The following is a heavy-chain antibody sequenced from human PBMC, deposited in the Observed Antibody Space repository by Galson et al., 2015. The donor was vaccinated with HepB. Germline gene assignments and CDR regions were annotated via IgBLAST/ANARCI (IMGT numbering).Heavy chain of an antibody. Sequence: SLRLSCAASGFIFSDHYMDWVRQAPGKGLEWVGRIRNKANSHTTEYAASVKGRFTFSRDDSQNSLYLQMNSLQTDDTAVYYCASGDGSGSYSFRYWGRGSLATVSS. CDR3: ASGDGSGSYSFRY. CDR1: GFIFSDHY. CDR2: IRNKANSHTT. V-gene: IGHV3-72*01. J-gene: IGHJ4*02. D-gene: IGHD6-19*01.